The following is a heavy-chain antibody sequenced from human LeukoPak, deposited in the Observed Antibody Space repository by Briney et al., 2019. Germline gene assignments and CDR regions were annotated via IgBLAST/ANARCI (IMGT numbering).Heavy chain of an antibody. CDR3: ARDPASGYSTKRYYFDY. V-gene: IGHV4-39*07. CDR1: GVSISSTSYY. J-gene: IGHJ4*02. CDR2: LYYSGTT. D-gene: IGHD6-13*01. Sequence: SETLSLTCTVSGVSISSTSYYWGWIRQPPGEGLEWIGTLYYSGTTYYNLSLKSRVTISVDTSKNQFSLKLTSVTAADTAVYFCARDPASGYSTKRYYFDYWGQGTLVTVSS.